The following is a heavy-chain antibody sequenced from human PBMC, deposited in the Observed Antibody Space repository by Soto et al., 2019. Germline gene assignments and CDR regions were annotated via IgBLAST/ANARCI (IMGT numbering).Heavy chain of an antibody. CDR3: ARAGPVAGNHAFDI. V-gene: IGHV1-69*06. J-gene: IGHJ3*02. CDR2: IIPIFGTA. D-gene: IGHD6-19*01. CDR1: GGSFSSYA. Sequence: QVQLVQSGAEVKKPGSSVKVSCKASGGSFSSYAISWVRQASVQGLEWMGGIIPIFGTATYAQKFQGRVTIIADKSTSTAYMELSSLRSEDTAVYYCARAGPVAGNHAFDIWGQGTLVIVSS.